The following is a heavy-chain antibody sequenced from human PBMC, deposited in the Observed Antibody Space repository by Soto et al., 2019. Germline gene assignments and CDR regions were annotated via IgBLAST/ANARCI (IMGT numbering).Heavy chain of an antibody. D-gene: IGHD3-9*01. CDR2: IGTAGDT. J-gene: IGHJ4*02. CDR3: ARAIPDILTGYYFDY. CDR1: GFTFSSYD. V-gene: IGHV3-13*04. Sequence: PGGSLRLSCAASGFTFSSYDMHWVRQATGKGLEWVSAIGTAGDTYYPGSVKGRFTISRENAKNSLYLQMNSLRAGDTAVYYCARAIPDILTGYYFDYWGQGTLVTVSS.